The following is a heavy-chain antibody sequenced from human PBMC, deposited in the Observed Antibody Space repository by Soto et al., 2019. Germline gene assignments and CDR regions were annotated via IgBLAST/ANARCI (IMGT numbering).Heavy chain of an antibody. CDR3: ARVRQQTPALDV. CDR2: ISSSSSYI. D-gene: IGHD6-13*01. CDR1: GFTFSSYS. J-gene: IGHJ6*02. Sequence: GSLRLSCAASGFTFSSYSMNWVRQAPGKGLEWVSSISSSSSYIYYADSVKGRFTISRDNAKNSLYLQMNSLRDEDTAVYYCARVRQQTPALDVWGQGTTVTVSS. V-gene: IGHV3-21*01.